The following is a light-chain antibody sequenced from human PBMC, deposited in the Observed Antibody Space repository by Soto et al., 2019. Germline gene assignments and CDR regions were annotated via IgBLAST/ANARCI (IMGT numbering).Light chain of an antibody. J-gene: IGKJ1*01. CDR3: QHYNSYSRT. V-gene: IGKV1-5*03. CDR2: KAS. Sequence: SPMTQSPSTLSASLGDRVAITCRASDNIGPWVAWYQQKPGKAPKLLIYKASTLETGAPSRFAGSGSGTGSTLTITRLQPDDFATYYCQHYNSYSRTFGQGTKVDIK. CDR1: DNIGPW.